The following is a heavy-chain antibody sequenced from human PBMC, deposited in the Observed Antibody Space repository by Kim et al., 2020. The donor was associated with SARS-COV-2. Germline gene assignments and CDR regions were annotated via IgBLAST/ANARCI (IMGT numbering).Heavy chain of an antibody. V-gene: IGHV3-23*01. CDR1: GFTFGDYA. Sequence: GGSLRLSCAASGFTFGDYAMGWVRQAPGKGLEWVSLSNNHGGSIYLAESVKGRFSMSRDNFKKTLSLEMRSLRVEDSAVYHCVKDRGVGAPTGYFD. J-gene: IGHJ5*01. CDR3: VKDRGVGAPTGYFD. CDR2: SNNHGGSI. D-gene: IGHD1-26*01.